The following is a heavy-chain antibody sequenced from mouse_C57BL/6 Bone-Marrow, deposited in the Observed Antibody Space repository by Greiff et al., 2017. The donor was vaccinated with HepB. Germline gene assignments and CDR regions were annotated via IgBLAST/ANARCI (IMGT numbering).Heavy chain of an antibody. CDR2: IDPETGGT. Sequence: QVQLQQSGAELVRPGASVTLSCKASGYTFTDYEMHWVKQTPVHGLEWIGAIDPETGGTDYNQKFKGKAILTADKSSSTAYMELRSLPSEDSAVYYCARSGANWDYFDYWGQGTTLTVSS. CDR1: GYTFTDYE. V-gene: IGHV1-15*01. D-gene: IGHD4-1*01. J-gene: IGHJ2*01. CDR3: ARSGANWDYFDY.